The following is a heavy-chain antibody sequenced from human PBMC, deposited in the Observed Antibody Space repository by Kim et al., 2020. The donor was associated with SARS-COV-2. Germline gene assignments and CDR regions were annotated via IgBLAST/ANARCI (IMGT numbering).Heavy chain of an antibody. V-gene: IGHV3-30*18. J-gene: IGHJ4*01. CDR2: ISYDGSNK. Sequence: GGSLRLSCAASGFAFSSYGMHWVRQAPGKGLEWVAVISYDGSNKYYADSVKGRFTMSRDNSKKTLYLQMKSLRAEDTAMYYCAKMVYSRTGMTLPEDYWG. D-gene: IGHD1-1*01. CDR1: GFAFSSYG. CDR3: AKMVYSRTGMTLPEDY.